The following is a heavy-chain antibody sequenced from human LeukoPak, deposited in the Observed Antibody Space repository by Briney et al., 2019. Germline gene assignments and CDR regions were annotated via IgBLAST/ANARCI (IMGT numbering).Heavy chain of an antibody. D-gene: IGHD6-13*01. Sequence: PGGSLRLSCAASGFTFSSYWMSWVRQAPGKGLEWVANIKQDGSEKYYVDSVKGRFTISRDNAKNSLYLQMNSLRAEDTAVYYCARDGSSSWLIPNSDYWGQGTLVTVSS. CDR3: ARDGSSSWLIPNSDY. CDR1: GFTFSSYW. V-gene: IGHV3-7*01. CDR2: IKQDGSEK. J-gene: IGHJ4*02.